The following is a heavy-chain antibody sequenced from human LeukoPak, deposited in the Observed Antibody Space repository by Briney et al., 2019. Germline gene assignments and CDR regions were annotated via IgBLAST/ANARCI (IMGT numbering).Heavy chain of an antibody. J-gene: IGHJ4*02. V-gene: IGHV3-23*01. Sequence: GGSLRLSCAASGFTFSSYAMGWVRQAPGKGLEWVSAISGSGGSTYYADSVKGRFTISRDNSKNTLYLQMNSLRAEDTAVYYCATIGYCSGGSCYSAYFDYWGQGTLVTVSS. CDR3: ATIGYCSGGSCYSAYFDY. CDR2: ISGSGGST. D-gene: IGHD2-15*01. CDR1: GFTFSSYA.